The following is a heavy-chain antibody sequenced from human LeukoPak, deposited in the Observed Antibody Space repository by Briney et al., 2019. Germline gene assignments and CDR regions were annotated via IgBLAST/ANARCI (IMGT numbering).Heavy chain of an antibody. CDR1: GFTFSSYS. CDR3: ARAYSSGWYRYYYGMDV. Sequence: GGSLRLSCAASGFTFSSYSMNWVRQAPGKGLEGVSSISSSSSYIYYADSVKGRFTISRDNAKNSLYLQMNSLGAEDTAVYYCARAYSSGWYRYYYGMDVWGKGTTVTVSS. J-gene: IGHJ6*04. D-gene: IGHD6-19*01. V-gene: IGHV3-21*01. CDR2: ISSSSSYI.